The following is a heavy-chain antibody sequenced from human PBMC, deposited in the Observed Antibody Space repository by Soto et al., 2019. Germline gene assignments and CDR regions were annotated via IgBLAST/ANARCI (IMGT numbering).Heavy chain of an antibody. D-gene: IGHD4-17*01. CDR1: GGSISSSSYY. CDR3: ARHLAVTHPGVYYYYYYMDV. Sequence: PSETLSLTCTVSGGSISSSSYYWGWIRQPPGKGLEWIGSIYYSGSTYYNPSLKSRVTISVDTSKNQFSLKLSSVTAADTAVYYCARHLAVTHPGVYYYYYYMDVWGKGTTVTVSS. CDR2: IYYSGST. V-gene: IGHV4-39*01. J-gene: IGHJ6*03.